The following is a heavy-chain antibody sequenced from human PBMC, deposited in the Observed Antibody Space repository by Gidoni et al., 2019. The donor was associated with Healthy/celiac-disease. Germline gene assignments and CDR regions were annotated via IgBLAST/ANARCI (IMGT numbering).Heavy chain of an antibody. J-gene: IGHJ4*02. V-gene: IGHV4-34*01. Sequence: EWIGEINHSGSTNYNPSLKSRVTISVDTSKNQFSLKLSSVTAADTAVYYCASCVKPVGIAAAGSRTTHFDYWGQGTLVTVSS. CDR2: INHSGST. CDR3: ASCVKPVGIAAAGSRTTHFDY. D-gene: IGHD6-13*01.